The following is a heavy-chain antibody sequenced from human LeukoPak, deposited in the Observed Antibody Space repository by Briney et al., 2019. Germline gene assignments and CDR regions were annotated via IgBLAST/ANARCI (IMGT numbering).Heavy chain of an antibody. CDR2: INPNSGGT. V-gene: IGHV1-2*02. CDR3: ARDNSGGSTWWFDP. CDR1: GYTFTNYD. Sequence: ASVKVSCKASGYTFTNYDINWVRQAPGQGLEWMGWINPNSGGTNYAQKFQGRVTMTRDTSTSTVYMELSSLRSEDTAVYYCARDNSGGSTWWFDPWGQGTLVTVSS. J-gene: IGHJ5*02. D-gene: IGHD2-15*01.